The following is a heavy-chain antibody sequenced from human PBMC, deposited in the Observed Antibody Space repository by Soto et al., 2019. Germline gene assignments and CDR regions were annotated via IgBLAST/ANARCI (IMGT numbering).Heavy chain of an antibody. CDR1: GGTFNTYT. D-gene: IGHD6-13*01. CDR2: IIPFLSVT. Sequence: QVHLVQSGAEVKKPGSSVKVCCKASGGTFNTYTLIWVRQAPGQGLEWMGRIIPFLSVTNSAQNFQGRVALTADKSTSTAYLELTSLTSGDTAMYFCAFGSWSAETFDIWGQGTMVTVSS. J-gene: IGHJ3*02. V-gene: IGHV1-69*02. CDR3: AFGSWSAETFDI.